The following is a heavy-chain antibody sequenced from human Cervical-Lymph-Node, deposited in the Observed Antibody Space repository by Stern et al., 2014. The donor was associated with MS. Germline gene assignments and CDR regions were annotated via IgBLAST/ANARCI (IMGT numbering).Heavy chain of an antibody. J-gene: IGHJ4*02. CDR1: GYRFTSYW. CDR3: ARGGYYDGSGYYPFLV. D-gene: IGHD3-22*01. Sequence: EVQLVESGAEVKKPGESLKISCRGSGYRFTSYWIGWVRQVPGKGLEWMGIIYPGDSDTRYSPSFQGQVTISADKSISTAYLRLSSLKASDSAIYYCARGGYYDGSGYYPFLVWGQGSQVTVSS. V-gene: IGHV5-51*01. CDR2: IYPGDSDT.